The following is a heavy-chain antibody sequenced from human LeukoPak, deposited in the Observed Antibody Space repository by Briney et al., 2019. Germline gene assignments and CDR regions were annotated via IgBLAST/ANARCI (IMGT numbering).Heavy chain of an antibody. CDR3: ARDMGYCSGGSCYGPYYYYGMDV. Sequence: SETLSLTCTVSGGSISSYYWSWIRQPPGEGLEWSGYIYYSGSTNYNPSLKSRVTISVDTSKNQFSLKLSSVTAADTAVYYCARDMGYCSGGSCYGPYYYYGMDVWGQGTTVTVSS. J-gene: IGHJ6*02. D-gene: IGHD2-15*01. V-gene: IGHV4-59*01. CDR2: IYYSGST. CDR1: GGSISSYY.